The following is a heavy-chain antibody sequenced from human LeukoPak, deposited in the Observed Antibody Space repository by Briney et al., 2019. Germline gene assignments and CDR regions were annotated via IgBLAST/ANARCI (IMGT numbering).Heavy chain of an antibody. V-gene: IGHV4-59*01. CDR1: GGSISSYY. CDR2: IYYSGST. D-gene: IGHD5-18*01. J-gene: IGHJ3*02. CDR3: ASDTAMATGAFDI. Sequence: SETLSLTCTVSGGSISSYYWSWIRQPPGKGLEWIGYIYYSGSTNYNPSLKSRVTISVDTSKNQFSLKLSSVTAADTAVYHCASDTAMATGAFDIWGQGTMVTVSS.